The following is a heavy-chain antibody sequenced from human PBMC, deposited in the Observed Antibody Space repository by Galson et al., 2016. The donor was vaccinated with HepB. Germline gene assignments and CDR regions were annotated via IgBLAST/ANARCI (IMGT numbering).Heavy chain of an antibody. J-gene: IGHJ4*02. D-gene: IGHD2-15*01. Sequence: AISGDSVSSNSAAWNWIRQSPSRGLERLGRTYYRSKWYNEYAQSVKSRITINPDTSENQFSLQLNSVTHDDTAVYYCARENLGDCGGGICYYRNFNYWGQGTLVTVAS. CDR3: ARENLGDCGGGICYYRNFNY. CDR2: TYYRSKWYN. V-gene: IGHV6-1*01. CDR1: GDSVSSNSAA.